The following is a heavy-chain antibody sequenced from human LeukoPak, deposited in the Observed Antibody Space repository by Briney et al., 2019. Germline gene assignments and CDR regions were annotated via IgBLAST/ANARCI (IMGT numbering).Heavy chain of an antibody. J-gene: IGHJ4*02. V-gene: IGHV1-69*05. CDR2: IIPIFGTA. Sequence: GASVKVSCKASGGTFSTYAISWVRQAPGQGLEWMGGIIPIFGTANYAQKFQGRVTITTDESTSTAYMELSSLRSEDTAVYYCARGRGTLAYCGGDCYYLDYWGQGTLVTVSS. CDR3: ARGRGTLAYCGGDCYYLDY. CDR1: GGTFSTYA. D-gene: IGHD2-21*01.